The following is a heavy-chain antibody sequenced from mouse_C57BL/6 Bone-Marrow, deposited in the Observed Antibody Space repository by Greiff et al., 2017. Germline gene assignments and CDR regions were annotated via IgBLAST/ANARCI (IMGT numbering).Heavy chain of an antibody. CDR3: ARSLYYYGSSWFAY. J-gene: IGHJ3*01. CDR1: GYAFSSSW. Sequence: QVQLKQSGPELVKPGASVKISCKASGYAFSSSWMNWVKQRPGKGLEWIGRIYPGDGDTNYNGKFKGTATLTADKSSSTAYMQLSSLTSEDSAVYFCARSLYYYGSSWFAYWGQGTLVTVSA. D-gene: IGHD1-1*01. V-gene: IGHV1-82*01. CDR2: IYPGDGDT.